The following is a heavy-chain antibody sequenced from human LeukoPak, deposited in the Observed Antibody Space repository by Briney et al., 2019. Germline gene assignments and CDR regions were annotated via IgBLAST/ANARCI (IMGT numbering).Heavy chain of an antibody. J-gene: IGHJ3*02. V-gene: IGHV3-23*01. CDR1: EFTFSNYA. Sequence: GGSLRLSCAASEFTFSNYAMNWVRQAPGKGLEWVSTISGSSGSTYYADSVKGRFTISRDNSKNMLNLEMNSLRDEETAIYYCAKGNSGSYPPRAFDIWGQGTMVTVSS. D-gene: IGHD1-26*01. CDR2: ISGSSGST. CDR3: AKGNSGSYPPRAFDI.